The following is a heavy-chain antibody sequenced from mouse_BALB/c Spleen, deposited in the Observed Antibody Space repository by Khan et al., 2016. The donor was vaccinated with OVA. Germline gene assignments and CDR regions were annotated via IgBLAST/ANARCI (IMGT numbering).Heavy chain of an antibody. V-gene: IGHV3-2*02. CDR2: ISYSGST. D-gene: IGHD3-2*02. CDR3: ARKARIKY. Sequence: EVKLLESGPGLVKPSQSLSLTCTVTGYSITSGYGWNWIRQFPGNKLEWMDYISYSGSTNYNPSLKSRISITRDTSKNQFFLQLNSVTTEDTARDCCARKARIKYWGQGTTLTVSS. J-gene: IGHJ2*01. CDR1: GYSITSGYG.